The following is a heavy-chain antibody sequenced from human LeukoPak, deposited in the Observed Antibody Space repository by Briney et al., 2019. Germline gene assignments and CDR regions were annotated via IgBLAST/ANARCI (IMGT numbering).Heavy chain of an antibody. J-gene: IGHJ3*02. D-gene: IGHD5-18*01. Sequence: SETLSLTCTVSGGSISSYYWSWIRQPPGKGLEWIGYIYYSGSTNYNPSLKSRVTISVDTSKNQFSLKLSSATAADTAVYYCARAGPSYGDAFDIWGRGTMVTVSS. CDR2: IYYSGST. CDR3: ARAGPSYGDAFDI. V-gene: IGHV4-59*01. CDR1: GGSISSYY.